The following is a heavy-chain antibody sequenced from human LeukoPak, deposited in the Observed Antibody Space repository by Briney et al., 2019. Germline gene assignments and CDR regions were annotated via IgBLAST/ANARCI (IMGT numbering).Heavy chain of an antibody. CDR1: GGTFSCYA. CDR3: ALSKDGYNTFDY. Sequence: SVKVSCKASGGTFSCYAISRVRQAPGQGLEWMGRIIPNLGIANYAQKFQGRVTITADKSTSTAYMELSSLRSEDTAVYYCALSKDGYNTFDYWGQGTLVTVSS. CDR2: IIPNLGIA. J-gene: IGHJ4*02. D-gene: IGHD5-24*01. V-gene: IGHV1-69*04.